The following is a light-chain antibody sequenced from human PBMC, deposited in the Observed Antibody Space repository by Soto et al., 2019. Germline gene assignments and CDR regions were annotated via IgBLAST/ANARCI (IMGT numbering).Light chain of an antibody. V-gene: IGLV1-47*02. Sequence: QSVLTQPPSASGTPGQRVTISFSGSSSNIGGNYVYWYQQFPGAAPKLLIYSNNQRPSGVPDRFSGSKSGTSASLAISGLRSEDEADYYCAAWDDSLSVVFGGGTKVTVL. CDR2: SNN. CDR3: AAWDDSLSVV. J-gene: IGLJ2*01. CDR1: SSNIGGNY.